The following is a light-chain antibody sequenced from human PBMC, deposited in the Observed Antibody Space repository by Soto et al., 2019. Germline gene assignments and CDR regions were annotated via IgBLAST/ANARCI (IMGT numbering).Light chain of an antibody. CDR3: ATWDDRLDRYV. Sequence: QSVLTQPPSTSGTPGQRVTISCSGGSSNIGSNTVSWNQQFPGTAPKLLIYSNNQRPSGVPDRFSGSKSGTSASLAISGLQSEDEADYHCATWDDRLDRYVFGTGTKLTVL. CDR1: SSNIGSNT. J-gene: IGLJ1*01. V-gene: IGLV1-44*01. CDR2: SNN.